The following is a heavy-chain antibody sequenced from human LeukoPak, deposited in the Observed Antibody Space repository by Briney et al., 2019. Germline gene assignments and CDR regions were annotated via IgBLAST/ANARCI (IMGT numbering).Heavy chain of an antibody. CDR2: IYPGDSDT. CDR1: GSLFTSYW. Sequence: GASLQISCKGSGSLFTSYWIGWVRPLPGKGLEWMGIIYPGDSDTRYSPSFQGQVTISADKSISTAYLQWSSLKASDTAMYYCARSYGDYWIDYWGQGTLVTVSS. V-gene: IGHV5-51*01. J-gene: IGHJ4*02. CDR3: ARSYGDYWIDY. D-gene: IGHD4-17*01.